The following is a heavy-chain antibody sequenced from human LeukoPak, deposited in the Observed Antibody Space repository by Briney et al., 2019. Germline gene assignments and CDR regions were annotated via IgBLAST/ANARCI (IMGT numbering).Heavy chain of an antibody. CDR2: ISDSGNTI. Sequence: GGSLSLSCAASGFTFSNYEMNWVRQAPGKGLEWVSYISDSGNTIYYADSVKGRFTISRDNAKNSLYLQMNSLRAEDTAVYFCARDQTGNIDYWGQGTLVTVSS. V-gene: IGHV3-48*03. CDR3: ARDQTGNIDY. CDR1: GFTFSNYE. J-gene: IGHJ4*02.